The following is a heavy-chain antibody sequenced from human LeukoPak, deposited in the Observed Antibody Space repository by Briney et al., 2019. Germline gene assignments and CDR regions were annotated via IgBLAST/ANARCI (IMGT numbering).Heavy chain of an antibody. V-gene: IGHV4-59*01. Sequence: SETLSLTCTVSGGSISTYYWSWIRQPPGKGLEWIGYIYNSGSNNYNPSLQSRVTISVDTSKNQFSLRLTSVTAADTAVYYCAKAVAAAGRFGFDPWGQGTLVTVSS. CDR2: IYNSGSN. CDR1: GGSISTYY. J-gene: IGHJ5*02. CDR3: AKAVAAAGRFGFDP. D-gene: IGHD6-13*01.